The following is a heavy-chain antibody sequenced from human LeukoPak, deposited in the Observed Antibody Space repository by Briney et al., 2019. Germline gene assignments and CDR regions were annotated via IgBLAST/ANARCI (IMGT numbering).Heavy chain of an antibody. CDR2: IKSKNVGGTT. CDR3: ITEYYGSAMC. CDR1: GFTFSTYW. Sequence: PGGSLRISCAASGFTFSTYWMSWVRQAPGKGLEWVGRIKSKNVGGTTEFTAPVKGRFTISRDDSKNTVYLQMNSLRTEDTAVYYCITEYYGSAMCWGQGALVTVSS. V-gene: IGHV3-15*01. J-gene: IGHJ4*02. D-gene: IGHD3-10*01.